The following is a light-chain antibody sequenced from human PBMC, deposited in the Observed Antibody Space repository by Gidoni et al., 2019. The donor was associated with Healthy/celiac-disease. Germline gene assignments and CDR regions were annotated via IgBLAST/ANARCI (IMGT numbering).Light chain of an antibody. Sequence: EIVLTQSPATLSLSPGERATLPCRASQSVSSYLAWSQQKPGQAPRLLIYDASSGSGTDFTLTISSLEPEDFAVYYCQQRSNWVPWTFGQGTKVEIK. CDR3: QQRSNWVPWT. CDR1: QSVSSY. V-gene: IGKV3-11*01. CDR2: DAS. J-gene: IGKJ1*01.